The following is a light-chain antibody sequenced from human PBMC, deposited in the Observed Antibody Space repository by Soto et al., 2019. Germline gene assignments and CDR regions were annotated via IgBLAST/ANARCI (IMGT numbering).Light chain of an antibody. J-gene: IGLJ1*01. CDR3: SSYTTSNTRQIV. CDR1: NSDVGGYNY. Sequence: QSVLTQPASVSGSPGQSITISFTGTNSDVGGYNYVSWYQHHPGKAPKLIIYDVSNRPSGVSIRFSGSKSDNTASLTISGLQPEDEADYHCSSYTTSNTRQIVFGTGTKVTVL. V-gene: IGLV2-14*03. CDR2: DVS.